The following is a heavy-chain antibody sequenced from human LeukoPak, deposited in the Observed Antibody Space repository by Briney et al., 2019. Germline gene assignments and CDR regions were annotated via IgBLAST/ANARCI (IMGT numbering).Heavy chain of an antibody. CDR1: GYTFTSYY. CDR2: IIPIFGTA. Sequence: ASVKVSCKASGYTFTSYYMHWVRQAPGQGLEWMGGIIPIFGTANYAQKLQGRVTMTTDTSTSTAYMELRSLRSDDTAVYYCARTSRYYFDYWGQGTLVTVSS. D-gene: IGHD2-2*01. V-gene: IGHV1-18*04. J-gene: IGHJ4*02. CDR3: ARTSRYYFDY.